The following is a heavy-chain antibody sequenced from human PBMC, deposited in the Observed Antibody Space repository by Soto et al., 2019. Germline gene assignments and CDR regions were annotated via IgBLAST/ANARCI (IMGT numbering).Heavy chain of an antibody. CDR1: GYSFTSYW. CDR3: ARHSPPAFFGVVNEGPRMDV. Sequence: EVQLVQSGAEVKKPGESLRISCKGSGYSFTSYWISWVRQMPGKGLEWMGRIDPSDSYTNYSPSFQGHVTISADKSISTAYLQWSSLKASDTAMYYCARHSPPAFFGVVNEGPRMDVWGQGTTVTVSS. D-gene: IGHD3-3*01. J-gene: IGHJ6*02. V-gene: IGHV5-10-1*03. CDR2: IDPSDSYT.